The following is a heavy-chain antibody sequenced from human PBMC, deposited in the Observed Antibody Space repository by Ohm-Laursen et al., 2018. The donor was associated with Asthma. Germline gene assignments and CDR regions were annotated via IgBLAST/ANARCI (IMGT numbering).Heavy chain of an antibody. CDR3: AREGDLMSGHAFDF. V-gene: IGHV1-3*01. J-gene: IGHJ4*02. D-gene: IGHD3-3*01. CDR2: INAGNGNT. Sequence: ASVKVPCKASGYTFTRFAMHWVRQAPGQRPEWMGWINAGNGNTKYSQKFQGRVTFTSDTSARTASMELSSLRSEDTAVYYCAREGDLMSGHAFDFWGEGTLVTVSS. CDR1: GYTFTRFA.